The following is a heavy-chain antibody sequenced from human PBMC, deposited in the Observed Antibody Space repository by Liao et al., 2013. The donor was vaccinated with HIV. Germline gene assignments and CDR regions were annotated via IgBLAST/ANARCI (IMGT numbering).Heavy chain of an antibody. Sequence: QVQLQQWGAGLLMPSETLSLTCAVYGGSFSNYYWTWIRQPPREGAWSGLGKVNHSGGTKYKSSLKSRVTMSIDTSKNQFSLKLSSVTAADTAVYYCARGQYDFWSGEPSDAFHIWGQGTLVTVSS. D-gene: IGHD3-3*01. V-gene: IGHV4-34*01. J-gene: IGHJ3*02. CDR1: GGSFSNYY. CDR3: ARGQYDFWSGEPSDAFHI. CDR2: VNHSGGT.